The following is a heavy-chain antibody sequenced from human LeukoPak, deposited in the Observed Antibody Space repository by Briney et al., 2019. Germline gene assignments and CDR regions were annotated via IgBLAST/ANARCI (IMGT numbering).Heavy chain of an antibody. V-gene: IGHV4-34*01. CDR3: ARYCSGGSCYGTNWLDP. CDR2: INHSGST. CDR1: GGSFSGYY. D-gene: IGHD2-15*01. Sequence: SETLSLTCAVYGGSFSGYYGSWIRQPPGKGLEWIGEINHSGSTNYNPSLKSRVTISVDTSKNQFSLKLSSVTAADTAVYYCARYCSGGSCYGTNWLDPWGQGTLVTVSS. J-gene: IGHJ5*02.